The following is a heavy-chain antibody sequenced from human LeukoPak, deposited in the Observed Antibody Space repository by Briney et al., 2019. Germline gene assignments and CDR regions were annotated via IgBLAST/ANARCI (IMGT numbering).Heavy chain of an antibody. CDR3: ARDGRFGSGWYYVDYYYYMDV. D-gene: IGHD6-19*01. CDR2: ISGSGGST. Sequence: PGGSLRLSCAASGFTFSSYAMSWVRQAPGKGLEWVSAISGSGGSTYYADSVKGRFSISRDNSKNTLYLQMNSLRAEDTAVYYCARDGRFGSGWYYVDYYYYMDVWGKGTTVTVSS. V-gene: IGHV3-23*01. CDR1: GFTFSSYA. J-gene: IGHJ6*03.